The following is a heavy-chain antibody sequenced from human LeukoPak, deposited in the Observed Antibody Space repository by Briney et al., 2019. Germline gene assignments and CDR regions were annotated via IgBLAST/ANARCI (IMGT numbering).Heavy chain of an antibody. V-gene: IGHV4-34*01. J-gene: IGHJ4*02. Sequence: PSETLSLTCAVYGGSFSGYYWSWIRQPPGKGLEWIGEINHSGSTNYNPSLKSRVTISVDTSKNQLSLKLSSVTAADTAVYYCARGAGEQQLWGQGILVTVSS. CDR1: GGSFSGYY. CDR2: INHSGST. CDR3: ARGAGEQQL. D-gene: IGHD6-13*01.